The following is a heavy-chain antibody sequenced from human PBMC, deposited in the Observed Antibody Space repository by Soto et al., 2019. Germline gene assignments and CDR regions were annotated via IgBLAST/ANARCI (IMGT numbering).Heavy chain of an antibody. D-gene: IGHD4-4*01. CDR2: IYYSGST. J-gene: IGHJ4*02. Sequence: SETLSLTCTVSGGSVSSYYWSWIRQPPGKGLEWIGYIYYSGSTKYNPSLKSRVTMSVDTSNNQFSLKMSSVTAADTAVYYCARHSNRNYGLYFFDYWGLGALVTVSS. V-gene: IGHV4-59*08. CDR1: GGSVSSYY. CDR3: ARHSNRNYGLYFFDY.